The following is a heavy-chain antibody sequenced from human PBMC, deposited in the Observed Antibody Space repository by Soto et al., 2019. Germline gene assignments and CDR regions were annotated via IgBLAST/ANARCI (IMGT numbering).Heavy chain of an antibody. J-gene: IGHJ4*02. D-gene: IGHD3-22*01. CDR1: GDSISSSSYY. Sequence: SETLSLTCTVSGDSISSSSYYWGWIRQPPGKGLEWIGSIYYSGSTFYNPSLESRITMSVDTSKNQFSLKLSSVTAADTAVYYCERPYDSSGYYYWGQGILVTVSS. CDR3: ERPYDSSGYYY. V-gene: IGHV4-39*01. CDR2: IYYSGST.